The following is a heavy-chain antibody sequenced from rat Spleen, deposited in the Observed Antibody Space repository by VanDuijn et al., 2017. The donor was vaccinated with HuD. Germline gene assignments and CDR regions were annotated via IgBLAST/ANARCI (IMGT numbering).Heavy chain of an antibody. D-gene: IGHD5-1*01. CDR3: AKGLPGSPL. V-gene: IGHV5-31*01. Sequence: EVQLVESGGGLVQPGGSLKLSCVASGFTFNNYWMTWIRQAPGKGLEWVASITNASGRTYYPDSVKGRFTISRDNAQNTVYLQMNSLRSEDTATYYCAKGLPGSPLWGKGVMVTVSS. J-gene: IGHJ2*01. CDR1: GFTFNNYW. CDR2: ITNASGRT.